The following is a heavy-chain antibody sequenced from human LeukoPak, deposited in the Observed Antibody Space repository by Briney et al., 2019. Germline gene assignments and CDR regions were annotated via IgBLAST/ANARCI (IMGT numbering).Heavy chain of an antibody. V-gene: IGHV1-2*02. CDR2: INPNSGGT. J-gene: IGHJ4*02. CDR3: AREYGGRILEWLSPKNYFDY. CDR1: GYTFTGYY. D-gene: IGHD3-3*01. Sequence: ASVKVSCKASGYTFTGYYMHWVRQAPGQGLEWMGWINPNSGGTNYAQKFRGRVTMTRDTSISTAYMGLSRLRSDDTAVYYCAREYGGRILEWLSPKNYFDYWGQGTLVTVSS.